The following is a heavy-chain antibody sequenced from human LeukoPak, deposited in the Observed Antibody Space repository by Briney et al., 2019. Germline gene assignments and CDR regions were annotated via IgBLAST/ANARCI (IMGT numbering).Heavy chain of an antibody. D-gene: IGHD5-24*01. CDR2: IYSGGST. CDR3: ARESGDGYNPFDY. V-gene: IGHV3-66*02. J-gene: IGHJ4*02. Sequence: GGSLRLSCAASGFTDSSNYMSWVRQAPGKGLEWVSVIYSGGSTYYADSVKGRFTISRDNSKNTLYLQMNSLRAEDTAVYYCARESGDGYNPFDYWGQGTLVTVSS. CDR1: GFTDSSNY.